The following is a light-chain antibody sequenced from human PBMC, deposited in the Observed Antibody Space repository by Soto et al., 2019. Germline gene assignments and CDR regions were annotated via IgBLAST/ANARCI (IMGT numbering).Light chain of an antibody. CDR1: QSVSSY. J-gene: IGKJ4*01. CDR3: QQRSNWPPT. V-gene: IGKV3-11*01. Sequence: EIVLTQSPATLSLAPGETATLSCRASQSVSSYLACYQQKPGQAPRLLIYDASNRATGIPARFSGSGSGTDFTLTISSLEHEDFAVYYCQQRSNWPPTFGGGTKVEIK. CDR2: DAS.